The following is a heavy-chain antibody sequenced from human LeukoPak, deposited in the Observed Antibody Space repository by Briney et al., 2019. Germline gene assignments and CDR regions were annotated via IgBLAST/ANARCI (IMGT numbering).Heavy chain of an antibody. V-gene: IGHV1-18*01. Sequence: ASVKVSCKASGGTFSSYAISWVRQAPGQGLEWMGWISAYNGNTNYAQKLQSRVTMTTDTSTSTAYMELRSLRSDDTAVYYCARDRSAVTSWFDPWGQGTLVTVSS. D-gene: IGHD4-17*01. CDR1: GGTFSSYA. CDR2: ISAYNGNT. CDR3: ARDRSAVTSWFDP. J-gene: IGHJ5*02.